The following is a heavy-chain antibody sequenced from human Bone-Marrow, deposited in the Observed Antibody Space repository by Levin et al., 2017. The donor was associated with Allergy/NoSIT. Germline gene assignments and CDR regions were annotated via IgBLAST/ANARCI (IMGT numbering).Heavy chain of an antibody. D-gene: IGHD4-17*01. Sequence: KAGGSLRLSCAASGFAFITYTMHWVRQAPGKGLEWVSSISSSSTYILYADSLKGRFTISRDNAKSSLYLQMNSLRAEDTAIYYCVRDAPQTDYGDYDREVSYYYHGMDVWGQGTTVTVSS. CDR2: ISSSSTYI. CDR3: VRDAPQTDYGDYDREVSYYYHGMDV. V-gene: IGHV3-21*01. J-gene: IGHJ6*02. CDR1: GFAFITYT.